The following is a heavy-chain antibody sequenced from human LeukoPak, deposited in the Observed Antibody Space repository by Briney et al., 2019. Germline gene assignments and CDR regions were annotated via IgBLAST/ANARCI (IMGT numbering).Heavy chain of an antibody. CDR3: AKDLKGAAAGTEEVLDY. CDR2: IRYDGSNK. J-gene: IGHJ4*02. V-gene: IGHV3-30*02. Sequence: QTGGSLRLSCAASGFTFSSYGMHWVRQAPGKGLEWVAFIRYDGSNKYYADSVKGRFTISRDNSKNTLYLQMNSLRAEDTAVYYCAKDLKGAAAGTEEVLDYWGQGTLVTVSS. CDR1: GFTFSSYG. D-gene: IGHD6-13*01.